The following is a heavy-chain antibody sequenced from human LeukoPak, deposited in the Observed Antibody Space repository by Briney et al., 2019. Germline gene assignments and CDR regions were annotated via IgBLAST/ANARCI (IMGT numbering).Heavy chain of an antibody. D-gene: IGHD6-19*01. Sequence: SETLSLTCSASGASTSSRYWSWIRQSPGRTLEWIGHIYNGRNTKYNPSLTSRVTISVDTSKNQFSLSLTSVTAADTAIYYCAQTTGWPGFDFWGPGALVTVSS. CDR2: IYNGRNT. V-gene: IGHV4-59*08. CDR1: GASTSSRY. J-gene: IGHJ4*02. CDR3: AQTTGWPGFDF.